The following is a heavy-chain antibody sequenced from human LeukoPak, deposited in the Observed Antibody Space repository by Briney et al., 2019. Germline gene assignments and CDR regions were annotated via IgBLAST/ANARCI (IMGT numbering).Heavy chain of an antibody. CDR2: IYYGGST. J-gene: IGHJ4*02. D-gene: IGHD3-10*01. CDR1: GGSISSYY. V-gene: IGHV4-59*01. CDR3: AGKPLYYYGSGSHFDY. Sequence: SETLSLTCTVSGGSISSYYWSWIRQPPGKGLEWIGYIYYGGSTNYNPSLKSRVTISVDTSKNQFSLKLSSVTAADTAVYYCAGKPLYYYGSGSHFDYWGQGTLVTVSS.